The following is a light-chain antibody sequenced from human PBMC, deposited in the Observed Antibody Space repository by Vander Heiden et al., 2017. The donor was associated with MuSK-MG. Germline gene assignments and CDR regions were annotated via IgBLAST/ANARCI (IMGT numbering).Light chain of an antibody. CDR1: QTIDNI. CDR2: GAA. V-gene: IGKV1-39*01. CDR3: QQSFSTLT. J-gene: IGKJ4*01. Sequence: DIQMTQFPSSLPASVGDRVTITCRASQTIDNILNWYQVKPGKAPQLLIYGAAKLESGVPQRFSGSGSGTDFTLTISMLQPEDFASYYGQQSFSTLTFGGGTKVEIK.